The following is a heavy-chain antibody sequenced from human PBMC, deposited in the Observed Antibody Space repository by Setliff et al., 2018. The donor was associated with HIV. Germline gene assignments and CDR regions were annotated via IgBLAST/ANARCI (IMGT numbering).Heavy chain of an antibody. V-gene: IGHV4-61*01. D-gene: IGHD6-19*01. CDR2: ISFAGHI. Sequence: TLSLTCSVSGASIRSDRMYWSWIRRPPGQRLEWIGFISFAGHINYNPSLSSRVTVSRDTSRNQFSMTLTSVTAADTAVYYCARSFGWGAFNVWGQGTVVTVSS. J-gene: IGHJ3*01. CDR3: ARSFGWGAFNV. CDR1: GASIRSDRMY.